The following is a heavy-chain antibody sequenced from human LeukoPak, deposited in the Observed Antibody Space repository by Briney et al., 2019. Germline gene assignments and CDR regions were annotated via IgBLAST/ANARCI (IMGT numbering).Heavy chain of an antibody. CDR1: GDSISSYD. D-gene: IGHD2-2*01. CDR2: IYTSGN. Sequence: SETLSLTCTVSGDSISSYDWSWIRQPPGKGLEWIAYIYTSGNQYSPSLKSRVTISVDSTKNQFSLKLSSVSAADTAVYYCARLAWGPAALYYFDLWGQGTLVSVSS. J-gene: IGHJ4*02. V-gene: IGHV4-4*09. CDR3: ARLAWGPAALYYFDL.